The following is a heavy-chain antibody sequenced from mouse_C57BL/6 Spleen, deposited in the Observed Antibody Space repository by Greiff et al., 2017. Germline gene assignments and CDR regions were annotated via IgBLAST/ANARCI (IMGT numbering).Heavy chain of an antibody. Sequence: EVQGVESGEGLVKPGGSLKLSCAASGFTFSSYAMSWVRQTPEKRLEWVAYISSGGDYIYYADTVKGRFTISRDNARNTLYLQMSSLKSEDTAMYYCTRDGSVVATEYFDYWGQGTTLTVSS. D-gene: IGHD1-1*01. CDR2: ISSGGDYI. CDR1: GFTFSSYA. V-gene: IGHV5-9-1*02. CDR3: TRDGSVVATEYFDY. J-gene: IGHJ2*01.